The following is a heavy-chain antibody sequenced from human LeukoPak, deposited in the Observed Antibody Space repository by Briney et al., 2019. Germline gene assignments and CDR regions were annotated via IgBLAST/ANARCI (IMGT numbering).Heavy chain of an antibody. D-gene: IGHD3-10*01. CDR1: GGSISSGDYY. J-gene: IGHJ4*02. CDR3: ARKNLVRGVTFGY. CDR2: IYYSGST. Sequence: SETLSLTCTVSGGSISSGDYYWSWIRQPPGQGLEWIGYIYYSGSTYYNPSLKRRGFISVDTSKTQFSLKLSSVTAADTAVYYCARKNLVRGVTFGYWGQGTLVTVSS. V-gene: IGHV4-30-4*01.